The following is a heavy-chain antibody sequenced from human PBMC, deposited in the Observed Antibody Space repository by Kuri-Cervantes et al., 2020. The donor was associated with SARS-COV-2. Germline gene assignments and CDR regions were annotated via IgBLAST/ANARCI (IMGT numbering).Heavy chain of an antibody. V-gene: IGHV3-69-1*01. D-gene: IGHD1-26*01. CDR2: ISSSSTI. J-gene: IGHJ3*02. CDR3: ATPDVGSYWDRRAAFDI. Sequence: GESLKISCAASGFTFDDYAMHWVRQAPGKGLEWVSYISSSSTIYYADSVKGRFTISRDNAKNSLYLQMNSLRAEDTAVYYCATPDVGSYWDRRAAFDIWGQGTMVTVSS. CDR1: GFTFDDYA.